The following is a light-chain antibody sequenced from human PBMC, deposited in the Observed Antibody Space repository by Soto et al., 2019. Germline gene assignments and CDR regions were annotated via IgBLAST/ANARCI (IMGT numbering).Light chain of an antibody. CDR2: AAS. V-gene: IGKV1-39*01. Sequence: DIQMTQSPSSLSASVGYRVPITCRASQTISSYLNWYQQKPRKAPKLLIYAASSLQSGVPSRFSGSGSGTDLTLTISSLQPADFATYYCQQSYSTPPITFGQGTRLEIK. J-gene: IGKJ5*01. CDR3: QQSYSTPPIT. CDR1: QTISSY.